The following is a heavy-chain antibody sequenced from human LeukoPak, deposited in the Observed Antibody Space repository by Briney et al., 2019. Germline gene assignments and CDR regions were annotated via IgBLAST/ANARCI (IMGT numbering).Heavy chain of an antibody. CDR3: TRESEQWLVRNQPDY. CDR1: GGTFSSYA. J-gene: IGHJ4*02. Sequence: EASVKVSCKASGGTFSSYAISWVRQAPGQGLEWMGGIIPIFGTANYAQKFQGRVTITADESTSTAYMELSSLKTEDTAVYYCTRESEQWLVRNQPDYWGQGTLVTVSS. D-gene: IGHD6-19*01. V-gene: IGHV1-69*13. CDR2: IIPIFGTA.